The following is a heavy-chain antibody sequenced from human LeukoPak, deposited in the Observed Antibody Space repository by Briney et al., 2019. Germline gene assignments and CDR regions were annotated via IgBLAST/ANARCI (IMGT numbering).Heavy chain of an antibody. CDR3: ARVGLWGSGRYYPDC. D-gene: IGHD3-10*01. CDR1: GFSLSIYW. J-gene: IGHJ4*02. V-gene: IGHV3-7*01. CDR2: IGQDGTEK. Sequence: PGGSLRLSCAASGFSLSIYWMTWVRQAPGKRLEWVANIGQDGTEKYYVDSVKGRFTISRDNAKNSQHLQMNSLRVEDTAVYYCARVGLWGSGRYYPDCWGQGTLVTVSS.